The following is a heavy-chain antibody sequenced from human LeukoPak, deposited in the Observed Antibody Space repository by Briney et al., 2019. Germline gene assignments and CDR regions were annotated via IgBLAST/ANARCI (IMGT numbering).Heavy chain of an antibody. V-gene: IGHV3-30*18. CDR3: AKGRGRMTVVTIDAFDI. CDR1: GFTFSSYG. J-gene: IGHJ3*02. Sequence: PGGALRLSCAASGFTFSSYGMHWVRQAPGKGLEWVAVITYDGSKKYYAYSVKGRFTISRDNSKNTLYLQMNSLRAEDTAVYYCAKGRGRMTVVTIDAFDIWGQGTMVTVSS. CDR2: ITYDGSKK. D-gene: IGHD4-23*01.